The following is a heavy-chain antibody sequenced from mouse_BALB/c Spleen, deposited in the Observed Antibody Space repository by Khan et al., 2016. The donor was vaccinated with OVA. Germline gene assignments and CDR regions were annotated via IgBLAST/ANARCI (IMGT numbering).Heavy chain of an antibody. J-gene: IGHJ4*01. CDR3: AKAYYGNYYAMDH. CDR1: GYTFTDYA. CDR2: ISTYYGDT. V-gene: IGHV1S137*01. Sequence: QVQLQQSGAELVRPGVSVKISCKGSGYTFTDYAMNWVKQSPAKSLEWIGVISTYYGDTSYSQKFKGKATTTVDTSSNTAYMELARLTSEDSAIYYCAKAYYGNYYAMDHWGQGTSVTVSS. D-gene: IGHD2-10*01.